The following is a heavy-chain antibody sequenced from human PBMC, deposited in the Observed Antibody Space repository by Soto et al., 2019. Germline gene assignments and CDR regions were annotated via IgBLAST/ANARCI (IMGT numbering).Heavy chain of an antibody. CDR3: ARAVAPYLGTWFDP. CDR1: GGSITSGNSYS. J-gene: IGHJ5*02. CDR2: ISRSGST. V-gene: IGHV4-30-2*01. Sequence: SETLSLTCTVSGGSITSGNSYSWSWIRQPPGKGLEWIGSISRSGSTSYNPSLKGRVTVSVDKSKNQFSLNLSSVTAADMAVYYCARAVAPYLGTWFDPWGQGTLVTVSS. D-gene: IGHD3-16*01.